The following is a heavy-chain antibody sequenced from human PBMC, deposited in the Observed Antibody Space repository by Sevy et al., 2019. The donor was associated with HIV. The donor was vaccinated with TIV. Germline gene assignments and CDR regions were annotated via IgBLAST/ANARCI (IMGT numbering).Heavy chain of an antibody. Sequence: LSLTCAASGFTLSGYSISWVRQAPGKGLEWVSSVTPGTDIYYGDSVRGRFTASRDNAKNSVYLQMNSLRDEDTAVYYCARDFLTGDRREAFDIWGQGTKVTVSS. CDR1: GFTLSGYS. CDR2: VTPGTDI. J-gene: IGHJ3*02. CDR3: ARDFLTGDRREAFDI. V-gene: IGHV3-21*06. D-gene: IGHD7-27*01.